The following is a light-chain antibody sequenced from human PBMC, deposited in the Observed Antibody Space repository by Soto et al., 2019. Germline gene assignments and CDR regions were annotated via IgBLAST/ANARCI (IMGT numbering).Light chain of an antibody. J-gene: IGKJ2*01. CDR2: AAS. Sequence: VIWMTQSPSLLSASTGHRVTISCRVSQGISRYLAWYQQKPGKAPELLIYAASTLQSGVPSRFSGSGSGTDFTLTISCLQSEDFATYYCQQYYSFPYTFGQGTKLEIK. V-gene: IGKV1D-8*01. CDR1: QGISRY. CDR3: QQYYSFPYT.